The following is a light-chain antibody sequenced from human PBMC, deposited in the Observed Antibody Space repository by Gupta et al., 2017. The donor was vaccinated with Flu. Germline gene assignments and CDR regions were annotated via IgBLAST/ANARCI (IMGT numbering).Light chain of an antibody. CDR2: EDT. J-gene: IGLJ2*01. V-gene: IGLV3-25*03. CDR1: ALSNQY. Sequence: SSELTQPPSVSVSPGQTARITCSGDALSNQYTYWYQQRPGQAPVLVIYEDTERPSGIPERFSGSSSGTTVTLTINGVQAEDEADYYCQSEDISDIVVFGGGTKLTVL. CDR3: QSEDISDIVV.